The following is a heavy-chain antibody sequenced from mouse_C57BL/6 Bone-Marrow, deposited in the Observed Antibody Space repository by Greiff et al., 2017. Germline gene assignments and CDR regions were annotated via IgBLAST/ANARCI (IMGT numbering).Heavy chain of an antibody. CDR3: ARGGVRRRRRVGYYFDY. CDR2: IDPNSGGT. J-gene: IGHJ2*01. CDR1: GYTFTSYW. D-gene: IGHD2-14*01. Sequence: QVQLQQPGAELVKPGASVKLSCKASGYTFTSYWMHWVKQRPGRGLEWIGRIDPNSGGTKYNEKFKSKATLTVDKPSSTAYMQLSSLTSEDSAVYYCARGGVRRRRRVGYYFDYWGQGTTLTVSS. V-gene: IGHV1-72*01.